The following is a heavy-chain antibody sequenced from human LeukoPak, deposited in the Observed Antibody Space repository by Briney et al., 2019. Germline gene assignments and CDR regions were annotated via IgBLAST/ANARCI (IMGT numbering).Heavy chain of an antibody. CDR2: IIPILGIA. CDR3: ARGYYDSSGYYPDY. D-gene: IGHD3-22*01. V-gene: IGHV1-69*04. Sequence: GASVKVSCKASGYTFTSYAISWVRQAPGQGLEWMGRIIPILGIANYAQKFQGRVTITADKSTSTAYMELSSLRSEDTAVYYCARGYYDSSGYYPDYWGQGALVTVSS. J-gene: IGHJ4*02. CDR1: GYTFTSYA.